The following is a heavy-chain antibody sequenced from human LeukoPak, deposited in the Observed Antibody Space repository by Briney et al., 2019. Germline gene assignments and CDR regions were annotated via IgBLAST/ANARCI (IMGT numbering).Heavy chain of an antibody. CDR3: AKSITMVRGALDY. V-gene: IGHV3-7*03. J-gene: IGHJ4*02. Sequence: GGSLRLSCAASGFTFSSYWMSWVRQAPGKGLEWVANIKQDGSEKYYVDSVKGRFTISRDNAKNSLYLQMNSLRAEDTALYYCAKSITMVRGALDYWGQGTLVTVSS. CDR2: IKQDGSEK. D-gene: IGHD3-10*01. CDR1: GFTFSSYW.